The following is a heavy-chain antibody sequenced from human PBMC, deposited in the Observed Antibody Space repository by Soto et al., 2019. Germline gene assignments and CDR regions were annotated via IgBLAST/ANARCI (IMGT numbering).Heavy chain of an antibody. CDR1: GYTFINFF. D-gene: IGHD6-19*01. J-gene: IGHJ6*02. CDR2: INPSGGAT. V-gene: IGHV1-46*01. CDR3: ARSIAVAGTYYYYGMDV. Sequence: GASVKVSCKASGYTFINFFIHWVRQAPGQGLEWVGIINPSGGATTYPQKFQGRVTMTRDTSTSTVYMDVSSLRAEDTAVYYCARSIAVAGTYYYYGMDVWGQGTTVTVSS.